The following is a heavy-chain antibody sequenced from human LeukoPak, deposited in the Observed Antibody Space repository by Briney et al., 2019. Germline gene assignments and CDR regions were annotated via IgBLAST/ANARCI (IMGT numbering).Heavy chain of an antibody. V-gene: IGHV3-20*04. J-gene: IGHJ4*02. Sequence: GSLRLSCAASGFTFDDYGMSWVRQAPGKGLEWVSGINWNGGSTGYADSVKGRFTISRDNAKNSLYLQMNSLRAEDTALYYCARGTLKAAATDFDYWGQGTLVTVSS. D-gene: IGHD6-13*01. CDR1: GFTFDDYG. CDR2: INWNGGST. CDR3: ARGTLKAAATDFDY.